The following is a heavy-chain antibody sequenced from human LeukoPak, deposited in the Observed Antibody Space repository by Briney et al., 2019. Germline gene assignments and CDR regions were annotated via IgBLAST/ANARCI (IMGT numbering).Heavy chain of an antibody. V-gene: IGHV4-30-4*01. CDR2: MYYSGST. Sequence: SQTLSLTCTVSGGSISSGDYYWSWIRQPPGKGLEWIAYMYYSGSTYYNPSLKSRVTMSADTSKNQLSLKLSFVTAADTAVYYCARPYYYDSRIDPWGQGILVTVSS. J-gene: IGHJ5*02. CDR3: ARPYYYDSRIDP. CDR1: GGSISSGDYY. D-gene: IGHD3-22*01.